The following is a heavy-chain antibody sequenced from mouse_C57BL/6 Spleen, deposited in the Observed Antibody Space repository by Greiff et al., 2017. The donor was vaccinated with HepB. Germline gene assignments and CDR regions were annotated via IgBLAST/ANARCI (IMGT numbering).Heavy chain of an antibody. V-gene: IGHV1-81*01. CDR3: ARPRSTMVTTGPAWFAY. J-gene: IGHJ3*01. Sequence: QVQLKESGAELARPGASVKLSCKASGYTFTSYGISWVKQRTGQGLEWIGEIYPRSGNTYYNEKFKGKATLTADKSSSTAYMELRSLTSDDSAVYFCARPRSTMVTTGPAWFAYWGQGTLVTVSA. CDR2: IYPRSGNT. CDR1: GYTFTSYG. D-gene: IGHD2-2*01.